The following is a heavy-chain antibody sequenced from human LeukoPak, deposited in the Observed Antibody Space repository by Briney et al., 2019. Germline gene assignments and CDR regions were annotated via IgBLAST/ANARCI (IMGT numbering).Heavy chain of an antibody. V-gene: IGHV4-59*01. Sequence: SETLSLTCTVSGVSISSYYWSWIRQPPGKGLEWIGYINFSGSTKYKSSLKSRVTISVDTSKNQFSLKLSSVTAADTAVYYCARTPDPYNWLDPWGQGTLVSVSS. CDR2: INFSGST. J-gene: IGHJ5*02. CDR1: GVSISSYY. CDR3: ARTPDPYNWLDP.